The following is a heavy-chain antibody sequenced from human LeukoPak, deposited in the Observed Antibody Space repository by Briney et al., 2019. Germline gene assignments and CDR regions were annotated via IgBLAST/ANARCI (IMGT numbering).Heavy chain of an antibody. CDR3: ASDDGGNSGYFQH. D-gene: IGHD4-23*01. CDR2: IYYSGST. J-gene: IGHJ1*01. CDR1: GGSISSGGYY. Sequence: SQTLSLTCTVSGGSISSGGYYWSWVRQHPGKGLEWIGYIYYSGSTYYNPSLKSRVTISVDTSKNQFSLKLSSVTAADTAVYYCASDDGGNSGYFQHWGQGTLVTVSS. V-gene: IGHV4-31*03.